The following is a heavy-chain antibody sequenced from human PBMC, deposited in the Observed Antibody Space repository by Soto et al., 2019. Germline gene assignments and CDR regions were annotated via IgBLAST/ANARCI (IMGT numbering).Heavy chain of an antibody. V-gene: IGHV3-30*18. J-gene: IGHJ5*02. CDR1: GFTFSSYG. CDR3: AKDSEMATTPDS. Sequence: VRLVESGGGLVQPGGSLRLSCTTSGFTFSSYGMHWVRQAPGKGLEWVAVISYDGSNKYYADSVKGRFTISRDNSKNTLYLQMNSLRAEDTAVYYCAKDSEMATTPDSWGQGTLVTVSS. CDR2: ISYDGSNK. D-gene: IGHD5-12*01.